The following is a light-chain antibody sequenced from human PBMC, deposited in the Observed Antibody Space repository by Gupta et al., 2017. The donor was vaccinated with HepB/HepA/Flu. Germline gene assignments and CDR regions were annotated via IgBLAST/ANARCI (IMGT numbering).Light chain of an antibody. V-gene: IGKV1-39*01. CDR2: ATS. CDR3: QQSYSSPFT. CDR1: QSISNY. Sequence: DIQMTQSQSSLSPSVGERVTITCRASQSISNYLNWYQHKPGKAPKLLIYATSSLQSGVPSRFSGSGSGTDFTLTISSLQPEDFATYYCQQSYSSPFTFGPGTRVDIK. J-gene: IGKJ3*01.